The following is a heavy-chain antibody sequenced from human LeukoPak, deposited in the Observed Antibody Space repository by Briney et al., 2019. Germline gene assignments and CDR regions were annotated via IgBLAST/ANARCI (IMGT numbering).Heavy chain of an antibody. J-gene: IGHJ3*02. V-gene: IGHV4-61*01. Sequence: PSETLSLTCTVSGGSISSSLYYWSWIRQPPGKGLEWIGYIYYSGSTNYNPSLKSRVTISVDTSKNQFSLKLSSVTAADTAVYYCARDRSSGSSAFDIWGQGTMVTVSS. D-gene: IGHD1-26*01. CDR3: ARDRSSGSSAFDI. CDR1: GGSISSSLYY. CDR2: IYYSGST.